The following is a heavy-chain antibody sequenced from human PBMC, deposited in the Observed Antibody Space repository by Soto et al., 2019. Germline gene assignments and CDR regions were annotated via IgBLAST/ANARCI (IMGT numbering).Heavy chain of an antibody. CDR3: ARAVGIGGTGLDL. CDR2: MNAANGNA. CDR1: GYNFPSSN. Sequence: QERLVQSGAELRRPGASVKISCRASGYNFPSSNVNWVRQASGQGPEWLGCMNAANGNAAFARDCQGRVTLTRDLSTDTAYLELGGLSSGDTSMYYCARAVGIGGTGLDLWGPGTFVTVS. D-gene: IGHD1-26*01. V-gene: IGHV1-8*01. J-gene: IGHJ5*02.